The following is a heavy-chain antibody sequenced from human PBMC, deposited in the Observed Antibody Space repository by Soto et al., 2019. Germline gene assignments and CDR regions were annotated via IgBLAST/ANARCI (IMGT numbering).Heavy chain of an antibody. V-gene: IGHV4-4*07. Sequence: QVQLQESGPGLVKPSETLSLTCTVSGGSISSYYWSWIRQPAGKGLEWIGRIYTSGSTNYNPSLKSRVTMSVDTSKNQFSLKLGSVTAADTAVYYCAREGIGVTFGGVIVKTDGMDVWGQGTTVTVSS. CDR3: AREGIGVTFGGVIVKTDGMDV. CDR2: IYTSGST. J-gene: IGHJ6*02. D-gene: IGHD3-16*02. CDR1: GGSISSYY.